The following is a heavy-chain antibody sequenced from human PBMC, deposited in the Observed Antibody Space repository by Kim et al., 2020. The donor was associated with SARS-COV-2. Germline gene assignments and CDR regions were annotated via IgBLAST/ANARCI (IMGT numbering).Heavy chain of an antibody. D-gene: IGHD6-19*01. CDR3: ARAHSPSRIAVAGTGDNWFDP. CDR1: GYTLTSYA. CDR2: INTNTGNP. Sequence: ASVKVSCKASGYTLTSYAMNWVRQAPGQGLEWMGWINTNTGNPTYAQGFTGRFVFSLDTSVSTAYLQISSLKAEDTAVYYCARAHSPSRIAVAGTGDNWFDPWGQGTLVTVSS. V-gene: IGHV7-4-1*02. J-gene: IGHJ5*02.